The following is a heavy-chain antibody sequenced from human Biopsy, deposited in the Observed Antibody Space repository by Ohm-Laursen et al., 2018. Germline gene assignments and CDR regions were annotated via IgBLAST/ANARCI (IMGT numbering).Heavy chain of an antibody. V-gene: IGHV3-72*01. D-gene: IGHD2-15*01. J-gene: IGHJ5*01. Sequence: LSLTCAASGFSFSDNYMDWVRQAPGKGLEWVGRIRDKANSYTTDYAASVKGRFTISRDDSKNSLYLQMNSLKTEGTALYYCARAGRYCSGGGCYSWFDSWGQGTLVTVSS. CDR1: GFSFSDNY. CDR3: ARAGRYCSGGGCYSWFDS. CDR2: IRDKANSYTT.